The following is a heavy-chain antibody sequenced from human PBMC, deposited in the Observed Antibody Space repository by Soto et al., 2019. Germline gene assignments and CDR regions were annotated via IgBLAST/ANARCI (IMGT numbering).Heavy chain of an antibody. CDR1: GYTFSNYY. CDR3: ARATRSGSPHFDH. V-gene: IGHV1-46*01. J-gene: IGHJ4*02. D-gene: IGHD5-12*01. Sequence: ASVKVSCKGAGYTFSNYYMHWVRQAPGQGLEWMGIINPSGDSTSYAQEFQGRVTMNRETPTSTLHMELRSLRSEDTAVYYCARATRSGSPHFDHWGQGTLVTVSS. CDR2: INPSGDST.